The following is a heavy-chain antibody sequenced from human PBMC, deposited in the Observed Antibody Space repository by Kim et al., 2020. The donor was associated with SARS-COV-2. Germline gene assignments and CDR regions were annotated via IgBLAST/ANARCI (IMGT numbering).Heavy chain of an antibody. V-gene: IGHV4-59*11. CDR1: GASIRSHS. CDR2: IFTTGKT. J-gene: IGHJ6*02. Sequence: SETLSLTCTVSGASIRSHSWSWIRQPPGKGLEWVACIFTTGKTNFNPSLKSRVTLSVDTSKNQFSLKLSYVTAADTAVYYCATETIIVGDRPYSFDSSAYKYGREDDGGDVWGQGTTDTVSS. D-gene: IGHD3-22*01. CDR3: ATETIIVGDRPYSFDSSAYKYGREDDGGDV.